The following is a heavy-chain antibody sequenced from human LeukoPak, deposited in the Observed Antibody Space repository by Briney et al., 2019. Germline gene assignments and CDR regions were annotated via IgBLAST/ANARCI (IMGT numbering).Heavy chain of an antibody. Sequence: SETLSLTCTVSDGSISSGGYYWSWIRQHPGKGLEWIGYIYYSGSTYYNPSLKSRVTISVDTSKNQFSLKLSSVTAADTAVYYCARGGWKDYGLDYWGQGTLVTVSS. CDR3: ARGGWKDYGLDY. CDR2: IYYSGST. CDR1: DGSISSGGYY. D-gene: IGHD4-17*01. V-gene: IGHV4-31*03. J-gene: IGHJ4*02.